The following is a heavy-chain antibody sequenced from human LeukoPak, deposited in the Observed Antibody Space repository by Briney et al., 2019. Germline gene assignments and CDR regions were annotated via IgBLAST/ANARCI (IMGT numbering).Heavy chain of an antibody. CDR3: ARSTVLTGYYYMDV. D-gene: IGHD4-23*01. Sequence: SETLSLTCTVSGGSISRYYWNWIWQPAGKGLEWIGRMYISGSTNYNPSLKSRLTMSVDTSNNQFSLNLTSVTAADTAVYYCARSTVLTGYYYMDVWGKGTTVTVSS. J-gene: IGHJ6*03. CDR2: MYISGST. V-gene: IGHV4-4*07. CDR1: GGSISRYY.